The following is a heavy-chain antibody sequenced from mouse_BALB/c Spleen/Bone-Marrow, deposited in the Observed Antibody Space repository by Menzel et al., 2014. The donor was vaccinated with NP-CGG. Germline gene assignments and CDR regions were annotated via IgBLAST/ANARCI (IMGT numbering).Heavy chain of an antibody. CDR3: APYYYGRWFTY. J-gene: IGHJ3*01. CDR2: IDPANGNT. CDR1: GFNIKDPY. Sequence: EVKLVESGAELVKPGASVKLSCTASGFNIKDPYMHWVKPRPEQGLEWIGRIDPANGNTKYDPKFQGKATITADTSSNTAYLQFSSLTSEDTAVYYCAPYYYGRWFTYWGQGTLVTVSA. V-gene: IGHV14-3*02. D-gene: IGHD1-1*01.